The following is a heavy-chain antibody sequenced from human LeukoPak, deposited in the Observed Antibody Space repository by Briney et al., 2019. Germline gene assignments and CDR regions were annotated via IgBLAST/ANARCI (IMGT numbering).Heavy chain of an antibody. CDR3: ARGLIDGYTHPAAFDS. CDR2: IYYSGST. CDR1: GGSISSYY. J-gene: IGHJ3*02. D-gene: IGHD5-24*01. V-gene: IGHV4-59*01. Sequence: PSETLSLTCTVSGGSISSYYWSWIRQPPGKGLEWIGYIYYSGSTNYNPSLKSRVTISVDTSKNQFSLKLSSVTAADTAVYYCARGLIDGYTHPAAFDSWGQGTMVTVSS.